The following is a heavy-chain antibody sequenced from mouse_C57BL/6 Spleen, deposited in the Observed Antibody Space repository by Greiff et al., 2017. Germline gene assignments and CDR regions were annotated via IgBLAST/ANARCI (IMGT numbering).Heavy chain of an antibody. J-gene: IGHJ2*01. D-gene: IGHD1-1*01. CDR2: INPGSGGT. Sequence: QVQLQQSGAELVRPGTSVKVSCKASGYAFTNYLIEWVKQRPGQGLEWIGVINPGSGGTNYNEKFKGKATLTADKSSSTAYMQLSSLTSEDSAVYFCARSYEYYFDYWGQGTTLTVSS. V-gene: IGHV1-54*01. CDR1: GYAFTNYL. CDR3: ARSYEYYFDY.